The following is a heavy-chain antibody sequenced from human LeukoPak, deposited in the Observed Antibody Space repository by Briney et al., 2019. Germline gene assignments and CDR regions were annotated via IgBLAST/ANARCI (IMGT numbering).Heavy chain of an antibody. D-gene: IGHD3-22*01. V-gene: IGHV4-59*02. CDR1: GGSVSSYY. Sequence: SETLSLTCTVSGGSVSSYYGSWIRQPPGKGLAWIGYIYYSGSTNYNPSLKSRVTISVDTSKNQFSLKLSSVTAADTAVYYCARARGPYCYDSNGVDAFDIWGQGTMVTVSS. CDR2: IYYSGST. J-gene: IGHJ3*02. CDR3: ARARGPYCYDSNGVDAFDI.